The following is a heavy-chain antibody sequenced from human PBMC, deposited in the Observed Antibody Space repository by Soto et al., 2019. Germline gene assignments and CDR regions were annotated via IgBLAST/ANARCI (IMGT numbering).Heavy chain of an antibody. CDR3: ARIQCSGGSCYFDFDY. J-gene: IGHJ4*02. CDR2: INPSGAHT. V-gene: IGHV1-46*01. CDR1: GFTFSDFY. Sequence: QVQLVQSGAEVKEPGTSVKLSCKASGFTFSDFYMHWVRQAPGQGLEWMGIINPSGAHTTYAQKFRGRVTMTMDPSTSTLYLELSSLTSDDTAVYFCARIQCSGGSCYFDFDYWGQGTLLTVSS. D-gene: IGHD2-15*01.